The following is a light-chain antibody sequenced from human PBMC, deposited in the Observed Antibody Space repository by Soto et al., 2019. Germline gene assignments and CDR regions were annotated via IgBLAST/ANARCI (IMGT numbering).Light chain of an antibody. CDR2: GAS. V-gene: IGKV3-15*01. J-gene: IGKJ3*01. CDR3: QQYNNWPQA. CDR1: QSVSSN. Sequence: EIVMTQSPATRSVSPGERATLSCRASQSVSSNLAWYQQKPGQAPRLLIYGASTRATGIPARFSGSGSGTEFTLTISSLQSEDFAVYYCQQYNNWPQAFGPGTKVDIK.